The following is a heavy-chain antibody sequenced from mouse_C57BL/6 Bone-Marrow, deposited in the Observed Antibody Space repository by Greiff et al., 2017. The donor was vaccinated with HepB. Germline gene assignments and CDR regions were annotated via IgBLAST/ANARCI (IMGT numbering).Heavy chain of an antibody. V-gene: IGHV7-3*01. D-gene: IGHD4-1*02. Sequence: EVKLMESGGGLVQPGGSLSLSCAASGFTFTDYYMSWVRQPPGKALEWLGFIRNKANGYTTEYSASVKGRFTISRDNSQSILYLQMNALRAEDSATYYCARSSTGYFDYWGQGTTLTVSS. J-gene: IGHJ2*01. CDR3: ARSSTGYFDY. CDR2: IRNKANGYTT. CDR1: GFTFTDYY.